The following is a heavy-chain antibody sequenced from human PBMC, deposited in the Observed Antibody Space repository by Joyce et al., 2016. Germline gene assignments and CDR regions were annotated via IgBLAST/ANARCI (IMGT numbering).Heavy chain of an antibody. CDR2: IIPFMGIA. J-gene: IGHJ6*03. V-gene: IGHV1-69*02. Sequence: QVQLMQSGTEVRTPGSSVRVSCKASGGIFTSYTINWVRKAPGQGLEWMGRIIPFMGIANYAQKFQGRVTISADRSTSTAYMELSSLRSEDTAVYYCARGYCTGGSCYDEMGHYYYSMDVWGKGTTVTVYS. CDR3: ARGYCTGGSCYDEMGHYYYSMDV. D-gene: IGHD2-8*02. CDR1: GGIFTSYT.